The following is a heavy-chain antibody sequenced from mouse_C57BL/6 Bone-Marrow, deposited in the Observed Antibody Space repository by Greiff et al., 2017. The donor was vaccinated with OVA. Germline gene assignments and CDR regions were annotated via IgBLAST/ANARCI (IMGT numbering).Heavy chain of an antibody. V-gene: IGHV1-26*01. CDR3: ARRKGYYGFAY. D-gene: IGHD2-3*01. CDR2: INPNNGGT. CDR1: GYTFTDYY. Sequence: EVQLQQSGPELVKPGASVKISCKASGYTFTDYYMNWVKQSHGKSLEWIGDINPNNGGTSYNQKFKGKATLTVDKSSSTAYMELRSLTSEDSAVYYCARRKGYYGFAYWGQGTLVTVSA. J-gene: IGHJ3*01.